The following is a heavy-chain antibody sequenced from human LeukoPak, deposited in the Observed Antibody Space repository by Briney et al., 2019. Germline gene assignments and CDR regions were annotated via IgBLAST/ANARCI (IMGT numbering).Heavy chain of an antibody. V-gene: IGHV4-59*01. D-gene: IGHD5-12*01. CDR2: GYYRGST. Sequence: SETLSLTCTVSGGSIKTNYWSWIRQPPGKGLEWIGYGYYRGSTNYNPSLKSRVTISADTSKNQFSLKLNSVTTADTAVYYCAREGDPGSGYNYGNWLDPWGQGTLVTVSS. J-gene: IGHJ5*02. CDR1: GGSIKTNY. CDR3: AREGDPGSGYNYGNWLDP.